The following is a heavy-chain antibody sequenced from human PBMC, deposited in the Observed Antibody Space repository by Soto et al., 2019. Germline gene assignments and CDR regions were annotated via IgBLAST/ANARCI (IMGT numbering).Heavy chain of an antibody. Sequence: VQLWESGGGVVQPGRSLRLSCAASGFTFSSYGMHWVRQAPGKGLEWVAVISYDGSNKYYADSVKGRFTISRDNSKNTLYLQMNSLRAEDTAVYYCAKDLDYWGQGTLVTVSS. CDR2: ISYDGSNK. V-gene: IGHV3-30*18. J-gene: IGHJ4*02. CDR3: AKDLDY. CDR1: GFTFSSYG.